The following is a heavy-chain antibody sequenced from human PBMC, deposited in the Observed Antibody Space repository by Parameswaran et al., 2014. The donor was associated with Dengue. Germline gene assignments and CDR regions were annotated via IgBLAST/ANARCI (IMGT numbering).Heavy chain of an antibody. CDR3: ARDPSGDYGY. J-gene: IGHJ4*02. Sequence: VRQAPGKGLEWIGYVHYRGTPKYNPSLKSRVTISVDTTKNQFSLSLSSVTAADTAIYYCARDPSGDYGYWGQGTQVTVSS. CDR2: VHYRGTP. V-gene: IGHV4-59*01. D-gene: IGHD4-17*01.